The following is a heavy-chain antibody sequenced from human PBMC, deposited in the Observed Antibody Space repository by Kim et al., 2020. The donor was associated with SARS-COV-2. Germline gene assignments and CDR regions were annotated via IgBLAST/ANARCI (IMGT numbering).Heavy chain of an antibody. Sequence: ASVKVSCRASGYTFTTYYIHWERQAPGQGLEWMGIINPSDSSTSYAQKFQGRVTMTRNTSASTLYMELSSLRSDDKAVYYCARSRGHYNVLTGYYSVSNDASDIWGQGTMVTVSS. J-gene: IGHJ3*02. V-gene: IGHV1-46*01. D-gene: IGHD3-9*01. CDR2: INPSDSST. CDR1: GYTFTTYY. CDR3: ARSRGHYNVLTGYYSVSNDASDI.